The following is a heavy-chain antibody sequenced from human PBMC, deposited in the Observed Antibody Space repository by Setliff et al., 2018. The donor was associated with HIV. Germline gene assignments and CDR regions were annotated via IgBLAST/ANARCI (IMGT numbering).Heavy chain of an antibody. Sequence: GASVKVSCKVSGYTLTNYAMHWVRQAPGQRLEWMGWINAGNGDTKYSQKFQGRVTITRDTSANTAYMEVSSLRSEDTAVYYCARTYCGGDCYTRYYNMDVWGQGTTVTVS. V-gene: IGHV1-3*01. J-gene: IGHJ6*02. CDR1: GYTLTNYA. CDR3: ARTYCGGDCYTRYYNMDV. D-gene: IGHD2-21*02. CDR2: INAGNGDT.